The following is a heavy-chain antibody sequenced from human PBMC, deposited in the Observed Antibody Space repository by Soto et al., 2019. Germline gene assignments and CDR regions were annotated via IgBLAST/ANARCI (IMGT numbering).Heavy chain of an antibody. D-gene: IGHD6-6*01. CDR1: GGSISSYY. CDR2: IYYSGST. Sequence: PSETLSLTCTVSGGSISSYYWSWIRQPPGKGLEWIGYIYYSGSTNYNPSLKSRVTISVDTSKNQFSLKLSSVTAADTAVYYCARFLTRQKSIAARNNWFAPWGQGTLVTVSS. CDR3: ARFLTRQKSIAARNNWFAP. J-gene: IGHJ5*02. V-gene: IGHV4-59*08.